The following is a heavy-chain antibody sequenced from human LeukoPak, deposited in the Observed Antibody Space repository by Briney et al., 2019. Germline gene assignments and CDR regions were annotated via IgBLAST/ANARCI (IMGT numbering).Heavy chain of an antibody. Sequence: PSETLSLTCAVYGGSFSGYYWSWIRQPPGKGLEWIGYIYYSGSTYYNPSLKSRVTISVDTSKNQFSLKLSSVTAADTAVYYCARDRVVTAIDYGMDVWGQGTTVTVSS. CDR3: ARDRVVTAIDYGMDV. D-gene: IGHD2-21*02. V-gene: IGHV4-30-4*01. CDR1: GGSFSGYY. J-gene: IGHJ6*02. CDR2: IYYSGST.